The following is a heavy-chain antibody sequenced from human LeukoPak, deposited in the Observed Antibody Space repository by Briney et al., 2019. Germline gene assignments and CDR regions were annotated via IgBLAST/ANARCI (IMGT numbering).Heavy chain of an antibody. CDR3: ARIEGTHYYGSGSYSLNWFDP. D-gene: IGHD3-10*01. CDR1: RGTFSSYA. Sequence: GASVKVSCKASRGTFSSYAISWVRQAPGQGLEWMGRIIPILGIANYAQKFQGRVTITADKSTSTAYMELSSLRSEDTAVYYCARIEGTHYYGSGSYSLNWFDPWGQGTLVTVSS. V-gene: IGHV1-69*04. CDR2: IIPILGIA. J-gene: IGHJ5*02.